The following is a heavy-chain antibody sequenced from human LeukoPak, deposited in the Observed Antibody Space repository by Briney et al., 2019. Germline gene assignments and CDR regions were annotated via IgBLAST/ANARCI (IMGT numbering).Heavy chain of an antibody. D-gene: IGHD6-6*01. CDR1: GHTFPSYF. CDR3: ARTAARRFDY. CDR2: INPTGGST. J-gene: IGHJ4*02. V-gene: IGHV1-46*01. Sequence: ASVTVSCKASGHTFPSYFMHWVRQAPGQGLEWMGIINPTGGSTTYAQKFQGRVTMTRDTSTSTVYMELSSLRSDDTAVYYCARTAARRFDYWGQGTLVTVSS.